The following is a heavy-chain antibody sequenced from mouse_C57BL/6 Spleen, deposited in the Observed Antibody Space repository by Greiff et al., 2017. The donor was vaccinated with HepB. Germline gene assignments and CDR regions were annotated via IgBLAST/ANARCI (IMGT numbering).Heavy chain of an antibody. D-gene: IGHD2-3*01. CDR3: ARSRDDGY. CDR2: IDPSDSYT. CDR1: GYTFTSYW. Sequence: QVQLKQPGAELVKPGASVKLSCKASGYTFTSYWMQWVKQRPGQGLEWIGEIDPSDSYTNYNQKFKGKATLTVDTSSSTAYMQVSSLTSEDSAVYYCARSRDDGYWGQGTTLTVSS. V-gene: IGHV1-50*01. J-gene: IGHJ2*01.